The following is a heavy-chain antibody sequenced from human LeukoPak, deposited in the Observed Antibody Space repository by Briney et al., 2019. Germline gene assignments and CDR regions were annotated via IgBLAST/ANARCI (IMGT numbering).Heavy chain of an antibody. J-gene: IGHJ4*02. D-gene: IGHD5-12*01. CDR3: ARDSSGYDVMYYFDY. CDR2: IHYSGTT. CDR1: GGSISPYY. V-gene: IGHV4-59*01. Sequence: SETLSLTCTVSGGSISPYYWSWIWQPPGTGLEWIGYIHYSGTTNYNPYLKSRVTISVDTSKNQFSLNLSSVTAADTAVYYCARDSSGYDVMYYFDYWGQGTLVTVSS.